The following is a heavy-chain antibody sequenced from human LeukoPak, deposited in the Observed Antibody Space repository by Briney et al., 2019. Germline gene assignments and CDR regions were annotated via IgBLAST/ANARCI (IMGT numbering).Heavy chain of an antibody. D-gene: IGHD3-10*01. Sequence: GGSLRLSCAASGFTFSSYGMHWVRQAPGKGLEWVAFIRYDGSNKYYADSVKGRFTISRDNSKNTLYLQMNSLRAEDTAVYYCARDLMVRGVIIRNAFDIWGQGTMVTVSS. V-gene: IGHV3-30*02. CDR3: ARDLMVRGVIIRNAFDI. J-gene: IGHJ3*02. CDR1: GFTFSSYG. CDR2: IRYDGSNK.